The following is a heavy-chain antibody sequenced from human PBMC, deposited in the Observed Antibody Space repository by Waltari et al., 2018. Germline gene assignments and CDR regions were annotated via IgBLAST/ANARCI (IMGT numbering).Heavy chain of an antibody. CDR3: AKTGTTGWDAFDI. Sequence: QVQLVESGGGVVQPGGSLRLSCAASGFTFSSYGMPWVRQAPGKGLEWVAVIRYDGSNKYYADSVKGRFTISRDNSKNTLYLQMNSLRAEDTAVYYCAKTGTTGWDAFDIWGQGTMVTVSS. V-gene: IGHV3-30*02. CDR2: IRYDGSNK. J-gene: IGHJ3*02. CDR1: GFTFSSYG. D-gene: IGHD1-1*01.